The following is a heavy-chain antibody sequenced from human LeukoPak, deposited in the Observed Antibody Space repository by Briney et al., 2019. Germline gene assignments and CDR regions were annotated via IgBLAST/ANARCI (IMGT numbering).Heavy chain of an antibody. V-gene: IGHV1-24*01. CDR3: TTGKIYCSTTSCSDDY. J-gene: IGHJ4*02. D-gene: IGHD2-2*01. Sequence: ASVKVSCMVSGDTLTALSMHWVRQAPGKGLEWMGGFHPEDGETIYAQQFQGRVTMTEDTYTDTAYMELSSLRSDDTAVYYCTTGKIYCSTTSCSDDYWGQGTLVTVSS. CDR1: GDTLTALS. CDR2: FHPEDGET.